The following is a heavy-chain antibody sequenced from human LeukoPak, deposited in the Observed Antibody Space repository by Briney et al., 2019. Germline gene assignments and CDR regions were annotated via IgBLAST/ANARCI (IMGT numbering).Heavy chain of an antibody. CDR2: MYYSGST. V-gene: IGHV4-30-4*01. D-gene: IGHD3-22*01. CDR1: GGSISSGDYY. J-gene: IGHJ5*02. Sequence: TSQTLSLTCTVSGGSISSGDYYWSWIRQPPGKGLEWIAYMYYSGSTYYNPSLKSRVTMAANTSKNQLSLKLSSVTAADTAVYYCARPYYYDSRIDPWGQGILVTVSS. CDR3: ARPYYYDSRIDP.